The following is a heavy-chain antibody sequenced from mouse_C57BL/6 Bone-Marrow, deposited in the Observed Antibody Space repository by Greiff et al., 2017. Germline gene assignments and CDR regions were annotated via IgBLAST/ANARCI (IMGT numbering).Heavy chain of an antibody. V-gene: IGHV5-17*01. Sequence: DVQLVESGGGLVKPGGSLKLSCAASGFTFSDYGMHWVRQAPEKGLEWVAYISSGSSTIYYADTVKGRFTISRDNAKNTLFLQMTSLRSEDTAMYYCARGFLLYFDYWGQGTTLTVSS. D-gene: IGHD3-2*02. J-gene: IGHJ2*01. CDR1: GFTFSDYG. CDR2: ISSGSSTI. CDR3: ARGFLLYFDY.